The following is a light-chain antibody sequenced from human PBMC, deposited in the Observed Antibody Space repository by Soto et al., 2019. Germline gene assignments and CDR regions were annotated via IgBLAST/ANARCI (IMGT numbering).Light chain of an antibody. CDR2: DVS. J-gene: IGLJ1*01. CDR3: SSYTSSSTYV. CDR1: SSDVGGYNY. Sequence: QSALTQPASVSGSPGQSITTSCTGTSSDVGGYNYVSWYQQHPGKAPKLMIYDVSNRPSGVSNRFSGSKSANTASLTISGLQAEDEADYYCSSYTSSSTYVFGTGTKLTVL. V-gene: IGLV2-14*01.